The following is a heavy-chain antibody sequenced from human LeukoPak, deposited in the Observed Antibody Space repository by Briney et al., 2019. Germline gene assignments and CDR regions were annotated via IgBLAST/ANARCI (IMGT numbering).Heavy chain of an antibody. CDR2: ISSSGSTI. CDR3: AREALSSYYYDSSGYYGDY. J-gene: IGHJ4*02. Sequence: GGSLRLSCAASGFTFSDYCMNWIRQAPGKGLEWVSYISSSGSTIYYADSVKGRFTISRDNAKNSLYLQMNSLRAEDTAVYYCAREALSSYYYDSSGYYGDYWGQGTLVTVSS. CDR1: GFTFSDYC. V-gene: IGHV3-11*04. D-gene: IGHD3-22*01.